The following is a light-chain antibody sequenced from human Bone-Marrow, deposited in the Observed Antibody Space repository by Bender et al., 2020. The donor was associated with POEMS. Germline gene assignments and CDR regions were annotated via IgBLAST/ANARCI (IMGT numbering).Light chain of an antibody. J-gene: IGLJ2*01. CDR1: DLGDKY. V-gene: IGLV3-1*01. CDR3: QAWDTYSVI. Sequence: SYEVTQPPSVSVSPGQTASITCAVDDLGDKYVACYQQKRGQSPVLVIYQDTKRPSGIPERFSGSNSGNTATLTISGTQAMDEADYYCQAWDTYSVIFGGGTQLTV. CDR2: QDT.